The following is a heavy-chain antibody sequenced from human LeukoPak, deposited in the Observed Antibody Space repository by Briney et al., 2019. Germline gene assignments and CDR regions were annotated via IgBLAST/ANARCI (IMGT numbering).Heavy chain of an antibody. J-gene: IGHJ3*02. Sequence: SETLSLTCTVSGGSISSSRYYGGWIRQPPGKGLEWIGSLYYSGNTYYNPSLKSRVTISVDTSKNQFSLKLSSVTAADTAVYYCARRGRIAVAGRAFDIWGQGTMVTVSS. CDR2: LYYSGNT. CDR3: ARRGRIAVAGRAFDI. V-gene: IGHV4-39*01. D-gene: IGHD6-19*01. CDR1: GGSISSSRYY.